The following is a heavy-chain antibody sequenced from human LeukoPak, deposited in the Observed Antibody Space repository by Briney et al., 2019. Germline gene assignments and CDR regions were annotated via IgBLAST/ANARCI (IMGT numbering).Heavy chain of an antibody. Sequence: PSETLSLTCAVSGVSISSNNWWGWARQPPGKGLEWIGEIYHSGSPNYNPSLKSRVTISVDKSRNHFSLNLSSVTAADTAVYYCARVNINNWHSCDYWGQGTLVTVSS. CDR3: ARVNINNWHSCDY. CDR2: IYHSGSP. V-gene: IGHV4-4*02. D-gene: IGHD1-1*01. CDR1: GVSISSNNW. J-gene: IGHJ4*02.